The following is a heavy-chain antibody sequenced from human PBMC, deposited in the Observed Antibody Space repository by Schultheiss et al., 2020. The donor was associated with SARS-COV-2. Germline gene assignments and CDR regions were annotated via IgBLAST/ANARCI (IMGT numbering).Heavy chain of an antibody. J-gene: IGHJ4*02. CDR1: GGSISSYY. CDR2: IFYIGST. V-gene: IGHV4-59*12. CDR3: ARARLWFGELHYDY. Sequence: SETLSLTCTVSGGSISSYYWSWIRQPPGKGLEWIGYIFYIGSTYYNPSLKSRVTISVDTSRNQFSLKLSSVTAADTAVYYCARARLWFGELHYDYWGQGTLVTVSS. D-gene: IGHD3-10*01.